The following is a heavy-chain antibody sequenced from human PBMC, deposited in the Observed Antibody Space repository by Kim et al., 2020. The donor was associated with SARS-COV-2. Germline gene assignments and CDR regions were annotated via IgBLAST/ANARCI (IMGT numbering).Heavy chain of an antibody. V-gene: IGHV4-34*01. J-gene: IGHJ4*02. CDR3: ARRERRSTSLPFDY. CDR2: INHSGST. D-gene: IGHD2-2*01. Sequence: SETLSLTCAVYGGSFSGYYWSWIRQPPGKGLEWIGEINHSGSTNYNPSLKSRVTISVDTSKNQFSLKLSSVTAADTAVYYCARRERRSTSLPFDYWGQGTLVTVSS. CDR1: GGSFSGYY.